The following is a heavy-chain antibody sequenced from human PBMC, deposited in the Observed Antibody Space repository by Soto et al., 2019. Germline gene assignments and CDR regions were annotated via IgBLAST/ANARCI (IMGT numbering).Heavy chain of an antibody. D-gene: IGHD3-10*01. Sequence: GASVKVSCKASGDTFSNYVISWVRQAPGQGLEWMGGIIPIFGTPNYAQKFQGRVTISADESTSTAYMELSSLRSEDTAVYYCASGTLRGPGGYYYYYNMDVWGQGTTVTVSS. J-gene: IGHJ6*02. CDR1: GDTFSNYV. CDR2: IIPIFGTP. CDR3: ASGTLRGPGGYYYYYNMDV. V-gene: IGHV1-69*13.